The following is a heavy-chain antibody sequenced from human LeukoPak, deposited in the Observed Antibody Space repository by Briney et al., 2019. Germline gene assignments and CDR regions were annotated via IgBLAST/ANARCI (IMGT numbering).Heavy chain of an antibody. V-gene: IGHV6-1*01. Sequence: SQTLSLTCAISGDSVSSNGASWNWIRQSPSRGLEWLGRTYYRSQQWHSDYAPSVKGRITLNPDTSKNQFSLQLNSMTPEDTVLYYCGRETDFGVVTNWGQGTLVTVSS. CDR2: TYYRSQQWHS. J-gene: IGHJ4*02. CDR3: GRETDFGVVTN. D-gene: IGHD3-3*01. CDR1: GDSVSSNGAS.